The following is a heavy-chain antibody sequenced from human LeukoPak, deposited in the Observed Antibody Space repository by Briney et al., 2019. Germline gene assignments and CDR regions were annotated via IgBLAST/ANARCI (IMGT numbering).Heavy chain of an antibody. J-gene: IGHJ4*02. CDR2: ISGSGVTT. CDR1: GFTFSSYA. D-gene: IGHD3-3*01. CDR3: AKKRPGVVTSIDY. Sequence: PGGSLRLSCAASGFTFSSYAMSWVRQAPGKGLEWVSAISGSGVTTYYADSVKGRFTISRDNSKNTLYLQMNSQRAEDTAIYYCAKKRPGVVTSIDYWGQGTLVTVSS. V-gene: IGHV3-23*01.